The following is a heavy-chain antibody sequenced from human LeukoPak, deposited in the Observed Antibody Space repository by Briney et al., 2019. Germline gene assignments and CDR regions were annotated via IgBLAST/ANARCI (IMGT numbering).Heavy chain of an antibody. D-gene: IGHD3-22*01. CDR1: GFTFSSYS. V-gene: IGHV3-21*01. J-gene: IGHJ3*02. CDR2: ISSSSSYI. Sequence: VKPGGSLRLSCAASGFTFSSYSMNWVRQAPGKGLEWASSISSSSSYIYYADSVKGRFTISRDNAKNSLYLQMNSLRAEDTAVYYCARDPEKPHYYDSSGYSVGPPKSDGDIWGQGTMVTVSS. CDR3: ARDPEKPHYYDSSGYSVGPPKSDGDI.